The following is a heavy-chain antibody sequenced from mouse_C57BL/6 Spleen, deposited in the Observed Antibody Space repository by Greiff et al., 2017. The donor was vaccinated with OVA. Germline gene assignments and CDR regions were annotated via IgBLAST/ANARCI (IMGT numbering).Heavy chain of an antibody. Sequence: EVQLQQSGPELVKPGASVKMSCKASGYTFTDYNMHWVKQSHGKSLEWIGYINPNNGGTSYNQKFKGKATLTVNKSSSTAYMELRSLTSEDSAVYYCARTIYYGNYGWFAYWGQGTLVTVSA. CDR3: ARTIYYGNYGWFAY. CDR2: INPNNGGT. CDR1: GYTFTDYN. V-gene: IGHV1-22*01. J-gene: IGHJ3*01. D-gene: IGHD2-1*01.